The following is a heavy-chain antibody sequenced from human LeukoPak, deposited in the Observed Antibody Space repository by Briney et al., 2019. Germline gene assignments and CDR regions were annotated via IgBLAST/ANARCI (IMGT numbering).Heavy chain of an antibody. CDR3: ARDRDGYNYFDY. V-gene: IGHV4-59*01. D-gene: IGHD5-24*01. CDR2: IYYSGST. Sequence: SETLSLTCTVSGGSISSYYWSWIRQPPGKGLVWIGYIYYSGSTNYNPSLKSRVTISVDTSKNQFSLKLISVTAADTAVYYCARDRDGYNYFDYWGQGTLVTVSS. CDR1: GGSISSYY. J-gene: IGHJ4*02.